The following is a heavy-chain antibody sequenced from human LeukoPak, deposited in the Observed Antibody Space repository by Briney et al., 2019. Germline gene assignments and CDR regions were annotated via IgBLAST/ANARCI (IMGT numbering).Heavy chain of an antibody. Sequence: ASVKVSCKASGYTFTSYDINWVRQATGQGLEWMGWMNPNSGNTGYAQKFQGRVTITRNTSISTAYMELSSLRSEDTAVYYCARESLSSSWYPYYYYYMDVWGKGTTVTVSS. J-gene: IGHJ6*03. CDR1: GYTFTSYD. V-gene: IGHV1-8*03. D-gene: IGHD6-13*01. CDR2: MNPNSGNT. CDR3: ARESLSSSWYPYYYYYMDV.